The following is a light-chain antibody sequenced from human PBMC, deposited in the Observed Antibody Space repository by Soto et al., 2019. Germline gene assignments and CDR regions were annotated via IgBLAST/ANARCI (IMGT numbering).Light chain of an antibody. CDR3: SSYTSSSTRV. J-gene: IGLJ1*01. CDR1: ISDVGGYNY. CDR2: EVS. V-gene: IGLV2-14*01. Sequence: QSVLTQPSSGSGSPGQSITISCTGTISDVGGYNYVSWYQQHPGKAPKLMIYEVSNRPSGVSNRFSGSKSGNTASLTISGLQAEDEADYYCSSYTSSSTRVFRTGTKVTVL.